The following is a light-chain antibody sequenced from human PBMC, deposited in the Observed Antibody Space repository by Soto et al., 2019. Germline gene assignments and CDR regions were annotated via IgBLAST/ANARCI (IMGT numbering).Light chain of an antibody. CDR1: GNDIGAYDY. CDR3: SSFTTSRLYV. CDR2: GVR. Sequence: QSALTKPTSVSGSPGQSIAIPCTGNGNDIGAYDYVSWYQQHPGKAPRLLIHGVRNRPPGISSRFSGFKSGLTASLTISGLQAEDEADYYCSSFTTSRLYVFGTGTKVTVL. V-gene: IGLV2-14*01. J-gene: IGLJ1*01.